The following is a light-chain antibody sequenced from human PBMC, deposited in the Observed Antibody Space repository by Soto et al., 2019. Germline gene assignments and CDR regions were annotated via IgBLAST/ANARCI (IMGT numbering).Light chain of an antibody. J-gene: IGKJ4*01. V-gene: IGKV4-1*01. Sequence: DIVMTQSPDSLAVSLGERATINCKSSQSVLFTSNNKNYLAWYQQKPGQPPKLLIYWASTRESGVPDRFSGSGSATDFTLTISSLQADDVAVYFCQQYYSLPLTFCGGTKVQIK. CDR1: QSVLFTSNNKNY. CDR3: QQYYSLPLT. CDR2: WAS.